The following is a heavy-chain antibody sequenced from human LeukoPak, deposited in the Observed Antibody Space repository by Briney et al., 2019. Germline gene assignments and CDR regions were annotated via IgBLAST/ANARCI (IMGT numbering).Heavy chain of an antibody. V-gene: IGHV1-18*01. Sequence: ASVKVSCKTSGYTFTTFGINWVQQAPGQGLEWMGWISPYNGNTNYAQKLQGRVTMTTDTSTNTAYMELRSLRSDDTAVYYCARDKGRAYSYGYVDYWGQGTLVTVS. J-gene: IGHJ4*02. CDR2: ISPYNGNT. CDR3: ARDKGRAYSYGYVDY. CDR1: GYTFTTFG. D-gene: IGHD5-18*01.